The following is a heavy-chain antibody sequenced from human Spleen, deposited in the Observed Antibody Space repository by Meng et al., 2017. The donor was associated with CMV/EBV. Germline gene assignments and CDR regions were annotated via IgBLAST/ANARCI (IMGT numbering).Heavy chain of an antibody. J-gene: IGHJ5*02. CDR3: VRAFLSRGPARPRWFDP. CDR2: ITYSEST. D-gene: IGHD6-6*01. CDR1: GGYFSGSN. Sequence: SETLSLTCAVYGGYFSGSNWNGIRQPPGKGLEWIGEITYSESTNYNPSLKSRVTISVDTSKKQFSLKLTSVTAADTAVYFCVRAFLSRGPARPRWFDPWGQGTLVTVS. V-gene: IGHV4-34*01.